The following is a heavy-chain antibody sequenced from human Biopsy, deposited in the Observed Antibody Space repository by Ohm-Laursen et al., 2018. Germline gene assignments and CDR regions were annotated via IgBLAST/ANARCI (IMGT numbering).Heavy chain of an antibody. Sequence: SQTLSLTCTVSGVSITTYYWNWIRQAPGKGLEWIGNIYYRGNTNYSPSLKSRVTISLDTSKNQFSLKLNSVTATDTAVYYCARRLPLRGYAFDVWGQGTLVTVSS. D-gene: IGHD3-10*01. CDR3: ARRLPLRGYAFDV. CDR2: IYYRGNT. J-gene: IGHJ3*01. CDR1: GVSITTYY. V-gene: IGHV4-59*08.